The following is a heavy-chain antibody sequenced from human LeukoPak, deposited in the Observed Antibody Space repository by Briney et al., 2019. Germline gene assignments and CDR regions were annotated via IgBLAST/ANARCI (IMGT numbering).Heavy chain of an antibody. Sequence: ASVKVSCKASGYTFTSYYMHWVRQAPGQGLEWMGIINPSGGSTSYAQKFQGRVTMTRDMSTSTVYMELSSLRSEDTAVYYCARDFDGSGSYYPNAFDIWGLGTMVTVSS. CDR3: ARDFDGSGSYYPNAFDI. CDR2: INPSGGST. V-gene: IGHV1-46*01. D-gene: IGHD3-10*01. CDR1: GYTFTSYY. J-gene: IGHJ3*02.